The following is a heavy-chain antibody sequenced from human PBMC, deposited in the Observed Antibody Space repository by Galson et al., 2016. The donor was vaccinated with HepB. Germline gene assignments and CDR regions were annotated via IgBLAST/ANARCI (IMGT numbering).Heavy chain of an antibody. D-gene: IGHD2-15*01. CDR3: ARTTTDCHSGKCYDY. CDR2: ISGYNHNT. V-gene: IGHV1-18*01. Sequence: SVKVSCKASGYSFTSSGISWVRQAPGQGLEWMAWISGYNHNTYYAQNVQGRVTVTTDTSTNTVYLELRSLRSDDTAFYFCARTTTDCHSGKCYDYWGQGTLVTVSS. CDR1: GYSFTSSG. J-gene: IGHJ4*02.